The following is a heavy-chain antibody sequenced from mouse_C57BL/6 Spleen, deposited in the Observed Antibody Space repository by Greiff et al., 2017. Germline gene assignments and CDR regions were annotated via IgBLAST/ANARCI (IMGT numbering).Heavy chain of an antibody. D-gene: IGHD1-1*01. CDR1: GYAFSSSW. CDR3: ARVLLGGYFDV. V-gene: IGHV1-82*01. J-gene: IGHJ1*03. CDR2: IYPGDGDT. Sequence: QVQLKESGPELVKPGASVKISCKASGYAFSSSWMNWVKQRPGKGLEWIGRIYPGDGDTNYNGKFKGKATLTADKSSSTAYMQLSSLTSEDSAVYFCARVLLGGYFDVWGTGTTVTVSS.